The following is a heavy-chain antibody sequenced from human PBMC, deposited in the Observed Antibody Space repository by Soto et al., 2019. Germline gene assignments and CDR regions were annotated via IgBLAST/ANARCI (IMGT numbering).Heavy chain of an antibody. Sequence: GDQVKVYCKTSGSTISGHCIHWVRQAPQQENEWMGEIGPESGATRYAEKFRGWVTMTMDTSITTVYMELRNLRPDDTVLYYCGRGRSGQIVIFYCGQGTLVAGSS. J-gene: IGHJ4*02. CDR1: GSTISGHC. D-gene: IGHD1-26*01. CDR2: IGPESGAT. V-gene: IGHV1-2*04. CDR3: GRGRSGQIVIFY.